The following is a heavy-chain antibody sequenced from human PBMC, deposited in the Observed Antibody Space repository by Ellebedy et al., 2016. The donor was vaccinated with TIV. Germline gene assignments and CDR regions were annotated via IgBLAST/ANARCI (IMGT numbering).Heavy chain of an antibody. V-gene: IGHV3-30*03. CDR2: ISYDANNK. J-gene: IGHJ4*02. CDR1: GFTFSSYD. CDR3: TRDDGDRGGKLDY. D-gene: IGHD4-23*01. Sequence: PGGSLRLSCAASGFTFSSYDMHWVRQAPGKGLEWVALISYDANNKYYADSVKGRFTISRDNSRNTLYLQMNSLRADDTAVYYCTRDDGDRGGKLDYWGQGALVTVSS.